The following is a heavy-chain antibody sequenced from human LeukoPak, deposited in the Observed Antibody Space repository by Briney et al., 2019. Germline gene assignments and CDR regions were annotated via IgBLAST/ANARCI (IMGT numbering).Heavy chain of an antibody. V-gene: IGHV4-39*01. J-gene: IGHJ5*02. D-gene: IGHD5-18*01. CDR2: IFSSGST. Sequence: PSETLSLTCTVSGASISSSGCYWGWIRQPPGKGLQWIGSIFSSGSTYCNPSLKSRITISVDTSKNRFSLQLNSLTAADTAVYCCARSPRGYFPENWFDPWGQGILVTVSS. CDR3: ARSPRGYFPENWFDP. CDR1: GASISSSGCY.